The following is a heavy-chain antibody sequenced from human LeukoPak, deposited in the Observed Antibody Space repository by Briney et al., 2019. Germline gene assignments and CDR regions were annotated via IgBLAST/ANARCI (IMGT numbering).Heavy chain of an antibody. D-gene: IGHD2-15*01. Sequence: PGGSLRLSCAASGFTFSSYAMSWVRQAPGKGLEWVSAISGSGGSTYYADSVKGRFTISRDNSKNTLYLQMNSLRAEDTAVYYCARVVRYCSGGSCSHSIYYYYYGMDVRGQGTTVTVSS. CDR1: GFTFSSYA. J-gene: IGHJ6*02. V-gene: IGHV3-23*01. CDR2: ISGSGGST. CDR3: ARVVRYCSGGSCSHSIYYYYYGMDV.